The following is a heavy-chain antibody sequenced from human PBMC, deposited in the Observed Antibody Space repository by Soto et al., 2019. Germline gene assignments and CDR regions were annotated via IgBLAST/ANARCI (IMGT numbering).Heavy chain of an antibody. Sequence: GGSLRISCAASGLTFSSYSMNWVRQAQGKGLEWVSYNSSSSSTMYYADTVQGRFTISRDNAKNKLYLQMVSLTDVDTAVYYCASSVPVDYWAQGTLVTFSS. CDR1: GLTFSSYS. D-gene: IGHD3-10*01. V-gene: IGHV3-48*02. CDR3: ASSVPVDY. J-gene: IGHJ4*02. CDR2: NSSSSSTM.